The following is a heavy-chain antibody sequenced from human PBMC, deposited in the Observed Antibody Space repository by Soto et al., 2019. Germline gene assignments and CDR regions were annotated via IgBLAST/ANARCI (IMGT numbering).Heavy chain of an antibody. Sequence: QVHLVQSGAEVKKPGSSVKVSCKYSGGTFRTESINWVRQAPGQGLEWMGGILPFFGTADYAPRLQGRVILTADGAPRTAYMELSTLPSHYTAVYFCATGHEYGGTSDAFDDTGQGTMVTVSS. D-gene: IGHD4-17*01. J-gene: IGHJ3*01. CDR1: GGTFRTES. CDR2: ILPFFGTA. CDR3: ATGHEYGGTSDAFDD. V-gene: IGHV1-69*13.